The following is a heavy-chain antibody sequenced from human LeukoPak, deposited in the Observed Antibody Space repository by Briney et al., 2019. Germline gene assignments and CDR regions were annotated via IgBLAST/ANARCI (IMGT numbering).Heavy chain of an antibody. V-gene: IGHV1-46*01. Sequence: ASVKVSCKASGYTFTSYYMHWVRQAPGQGLEWMGLINPSGGSTSYAQKFQGRVTMTRDTSTSTVYMELSSLRSEDTAVYYCARGVLIVGTLNAFDIWGQGTMVTVSS. D-gene: IGHD3-22*01. J-gene: IGHJ3*02. CDR1: GYTFTSYY. CDR2: INPSGGST. CDR3: ARGVLIVGTLNAFDI.